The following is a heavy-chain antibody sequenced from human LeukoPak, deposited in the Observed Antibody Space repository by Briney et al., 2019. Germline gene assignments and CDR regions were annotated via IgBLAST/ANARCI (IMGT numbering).Heavy chain of an antibody. Sequence: SETLSLTCAVYGGSFSGYYWSWIRQPPGKGLEWIGEINHSGSTNYNPSLKSRVTISVDTSKNQFSLKLSSVTAADTAVYYCASLADYYDSSGYRGDFDYWGKGTLVTVSS. J-gene: IGHJ4*02. V-gene: IGHV4-34*01. D-gene: IGHD3-22*01. CDR2: INHSGST. CDR3: ASLADYYDSSGYRGDFDY. CDR1: GGSFSGYY.